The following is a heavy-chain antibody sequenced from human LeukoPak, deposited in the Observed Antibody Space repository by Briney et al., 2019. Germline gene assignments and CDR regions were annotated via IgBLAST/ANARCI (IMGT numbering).Heavy chain of an antibody. CDR3: AREEIQTGTPLY. J-gene: IGHJ4*02. CDR2: ISYDGSNK. CDR1: GFTFSSYA. Sequence: GGSLRLSCAASGFTFSSYAMHWVRQAPGKGLEWVAVISYDGSNKYYADSVKGRFTISRDNSKNTLHLQMNSLRAEDTAVYYCAREEIQTGTPLYWGQGTLVTVSS. D-gene: IGHD1-7*01. V-gene: IGHV3-30*04.